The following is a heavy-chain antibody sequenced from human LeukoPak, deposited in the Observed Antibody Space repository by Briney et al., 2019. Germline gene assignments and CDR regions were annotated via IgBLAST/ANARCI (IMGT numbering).Heavy chain of an antibody. V-gene: IGHV3-9*01. CDR3: AKDIVGGLYSSSSYGMDV. CDR1: GFTFDDYA. CDR2: ISWNSGSI. J-gene: IGHJ6*02. Sequence: PGGSLRLSCAASGFTFDDYAMHWVRQAPGKGLEWVSGISWNSGSIGYADSVKGRFTISRDNAKNSLYLQMNSLRAEDTALYYCAKDIVGGLYSSSSYGMDVWGQGTTVTVSS. D-gene: IGHD6-13*01.